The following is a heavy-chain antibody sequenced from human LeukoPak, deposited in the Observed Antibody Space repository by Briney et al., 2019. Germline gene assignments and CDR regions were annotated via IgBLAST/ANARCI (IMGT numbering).Heavy chain of an antibody. V-gene: IGHV3-20*04. CDR2: INWNGGST. D-gene: IGHD3-22*01. J-gene: IGHJ3*02. CDR3: ARVRNYYDSSGPKRGAFDI. CDR1: GFTFDDYG. Sequence: GGSLRLSCAASGFTFDDYGMSWVRQAPGKGLEWVSGINWNGGSTGYADSVKGRFTISRDNAKNSLYLQMNSLRAEDTALYYCARVRNYYDSSGPKRGAFDIWGQGTMATVSS.